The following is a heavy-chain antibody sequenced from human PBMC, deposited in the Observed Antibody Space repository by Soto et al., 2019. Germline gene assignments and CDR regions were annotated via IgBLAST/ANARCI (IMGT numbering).Heavy chain of an antibody. V-gene: IGHV3-23*01. CDR2: ISGSGGNST. J-gene: IGHJ4*02. D-gene: IGHD2-15*01. Sequence: GGSLRLSCAASGFTFSTYAMSWVRQAPGKGLEWVSAISGSGGNSTFYGDSVKGRFTISRDNSKNTLYLEMSSLGAEDTAVYYCAKGGGSCCFDCWGQGTLVTVSS. CDR3: AKGGGSCCFDC. CDR1: GFTFSTYA.